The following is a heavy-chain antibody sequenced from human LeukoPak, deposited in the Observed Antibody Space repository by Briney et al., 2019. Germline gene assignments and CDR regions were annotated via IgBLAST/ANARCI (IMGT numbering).Heavy chain of an antibody. D-gene: IGHD4-17*01. CDR2: ISYDGSNK. CDR3: ARDLYGDYSFDY. V-gene: IGHV3-30*04. J-gene: IGHJ4*02. Sequence: GGSLRLSCAASGFTFSSYAMHWVRQAPGKGLEWVAVISYDGSNKYYADSVKGRFTISRDNSKNTLYLQMNSLRDEDTAVYYCARDLYGDYSFDYWGQGTLVTVSS. CDR1: GFTFSSYA.